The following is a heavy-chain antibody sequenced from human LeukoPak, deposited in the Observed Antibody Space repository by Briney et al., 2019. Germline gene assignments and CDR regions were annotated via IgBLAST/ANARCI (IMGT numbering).Heavy chain of an antibody. CDR1: GGSISSSSYY. Sequence: SETLSLTCTVSGGSISSSSYYWGWIRQPPGKGLAWIGNIFYSGSTYYNPSLKSRVTISVDTSKNQFSLKLSSVTAADTAVYYCAVGIWFGELLPGYWGQGTLVTVSS. CDR3: AVGIWFGELLPGY. J-gene: IGHJ4*02. D-gene: IGHD3-10*01. V-gene: IGHV4-39*07. CDR2: IFYSGST.